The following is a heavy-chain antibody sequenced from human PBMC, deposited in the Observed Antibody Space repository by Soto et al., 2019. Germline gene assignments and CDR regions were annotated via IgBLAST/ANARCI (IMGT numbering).Heavy chain of an antibody. J-gene: IGHJ4*02. CDR3: VPDVVAIAATGY. CDR2: ISTSSHHS. Sequence: EVQLAESGGGLVKPGGSLRLSCAASGFSISSYSMNWVRQAPGKGLEWVSSISTSSHHSQYADSVRGRCTISRDNAKNSLYLQMDSLRYEDRAVYHCVPDVVAIAATGYWGQGTLVTVSS. V-gene: IGHV3-21*01. D-gene: IGHD2-15*01. CDR1: GFSISSYS.